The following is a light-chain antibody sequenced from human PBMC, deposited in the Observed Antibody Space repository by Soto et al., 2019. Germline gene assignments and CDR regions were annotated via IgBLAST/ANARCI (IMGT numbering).Light chain of an antibody. Sequence: EIVMTRSPGTLSLSAGETATLSCRASQSVSSNYVAWFHQKPGQAPRLLIYGASSRATGVPDRFSASGSGTDFTLTISRLEPEDFAVYYCQQYGRSPCTFGPGTKVDI. J-gene: IGKJ3*01. CDR1: QSVSSNY. CDR3: QQYGRSPCT. CDR2: GAS. V-gene: IGKV3-20*01.